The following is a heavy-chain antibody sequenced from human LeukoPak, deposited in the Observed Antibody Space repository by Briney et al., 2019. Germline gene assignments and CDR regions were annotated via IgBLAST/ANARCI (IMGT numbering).Heavy chain of an antibody. J-gene: IGHJ2*01. V-gene: IGHV3-48*03. D-gene: IGHD1-1*01. CDR2: ISNSDSTI. CDR1: GXTFSSYE. Sequence: GGSLRLSCAASGXTFSSYEMNWVRQAPGKGLGWVSYISNSDSTIYYADSVKGRFTISRDNAKLSQFLQMNTLRDEDTAVYYCARDAATIGTYWYFDLWGRGTLVTVSS. CDR3: ARDAATIGTYWYFDL.